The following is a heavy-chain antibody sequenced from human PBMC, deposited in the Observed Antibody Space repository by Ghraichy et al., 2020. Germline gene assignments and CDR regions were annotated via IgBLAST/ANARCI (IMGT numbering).Heavy chain of an antibody. CDR1: GFSLTTNRVA. CDR3: ARQSQDVLEVPAARGFDP. V-gene: IGHV2-5*02. CDR2: IYWDDDK. J-gene: IGHJ5*02. Sequence: SGPTLVTPTQTLTLTCTYSGFSLTTNRVAVGWIRQPPGKALEWLALIYWDDDKRYSPSLKSRLNITKDTSKNQVDLTMTNMDPVDTATIYCARQSQDVLEVPAARGFDPWVQVTLVTVSS. D-gene: IGHD2-2*01.